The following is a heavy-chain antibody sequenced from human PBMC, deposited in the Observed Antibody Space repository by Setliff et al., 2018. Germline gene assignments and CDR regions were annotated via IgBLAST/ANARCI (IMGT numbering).Heavy chain of an antibody. CDR2: INNYNFNT. CDR1: GYTFTNYG. Sequence: ASVKVSCKVSGYTFTNYGITWVRQAPGRGLEWMGWINNYNFNTQYAQNLQGRVTMTTDTSTNTVYMEIRSLRSDDMAVYYCARGNYGDPDYWGQGTLVTVSS. V-gene: IGHV1-18*03. J-gene: IGHJ4*02. CDR3: ARGNYGDPDY. D-gene: IGHD4-17*01.